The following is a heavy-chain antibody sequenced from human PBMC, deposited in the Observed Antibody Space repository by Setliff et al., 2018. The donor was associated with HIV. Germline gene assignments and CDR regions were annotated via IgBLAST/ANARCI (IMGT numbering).Heavy chain of an antibody. V-gene: IGHV4-61*02. Sequence: SETLSLTCTVSGDSINSGTYYWSWIRQPAGKGLEWIGRLHLSGDTNYNPSLKSRVTMSIDTSKNQLSLKLSSVTAADTAVYYCARDNSYYYGSGSHYWYGMDVWSQGTTVTVSS. CDR2: LHLSGDT. CDR3: ARDNSYYYGSGSHYWYGMDV. D-gene: IGHD3-10*01. CDR1: GDSINSGTYY. J-gene: IGHJ6*01.